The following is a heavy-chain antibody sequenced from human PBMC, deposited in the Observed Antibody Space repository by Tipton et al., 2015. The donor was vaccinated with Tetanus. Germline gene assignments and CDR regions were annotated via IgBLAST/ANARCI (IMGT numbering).Heavy chain of an antibody. CDR3: ARTPDYYYGMDV. CDR1: GGSMSNNY. Sequence: TLSLTCTVSGGSMSNNYWSWIRQPPGKGLEWIAYISSSGSTNSNYSLKSRITMSRDTSKNQFSLKLASVTAADTAVYFCARTPDYYYGMDVWGQGTTVTVSS. CDR2: ISSSGST. J-gene: IGHJ6*02. V-gene: IGHV4-59*01.